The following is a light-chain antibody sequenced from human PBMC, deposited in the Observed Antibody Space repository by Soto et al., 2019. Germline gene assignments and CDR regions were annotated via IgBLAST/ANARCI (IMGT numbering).Light chain of an antibody. CDR1: QSVNSKY. Sequence: EIVLTQSPGTLSLSPGERATLSCRASQSVNSKYLAWYQQKPGQAPRLLIYSASNRATGISDRFSGSVSGKDFTLIISRLEPEDFAVYYCQQYGSSPPYSFGQGTRLEIK. CDR2: SAS. V-gene: IGKV3-20*01. CDR3: QQYGSSPPYS. J-gene: IGKJ2*03.